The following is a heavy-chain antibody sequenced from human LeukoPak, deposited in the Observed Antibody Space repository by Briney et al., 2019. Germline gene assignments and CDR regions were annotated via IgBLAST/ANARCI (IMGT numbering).Heavy chain of an antibody. CDR3: ARDLAYSRLDY. CDR2: ISRDSTTI. D-gene: IGHD5-18*01. CDR1: GFTFSSFH. V-gene: IGHV3-48*01. Sequence: PGGSLRLSCAASGFTFSSFHINWVRQAPGKGLEWLSYISRDSTTIYYADSVKGRFTISRDNAKNSLYLQMNSLRVEDTAFYYCARDLAYSRLDYWGQGMLVTVSS. J-gene: IGHJ4*02.